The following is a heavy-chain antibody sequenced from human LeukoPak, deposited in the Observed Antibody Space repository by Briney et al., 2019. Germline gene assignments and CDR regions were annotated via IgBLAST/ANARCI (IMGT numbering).Heavy chain of an antibody. CDR2: IKEDGSEK. CDR3: ARIVGTTPQFDF. V-gene: IGHV3-7*01. J-gene: IGHJ4*02. CDR1: GFTFSSYW. Sequence: GGSLRLSCAASGFTFSSYWMTWVRQAPGKGLEWVANIKEDGSEKYYTDSMKGRFTISRDNAKNSLYLQMNSLRAEDAAVYYCARIVGTTPQFDFWGQGTLVTVSP. D-gene: IGHD1-26*01.